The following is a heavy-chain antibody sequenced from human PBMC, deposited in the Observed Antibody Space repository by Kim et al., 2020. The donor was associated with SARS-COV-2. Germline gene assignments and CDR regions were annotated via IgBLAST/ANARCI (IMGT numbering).Heavy chain of an antibody. CDR3: ARDGGRGYSGYGTQYYYYGMDV. V-gene: IGHV1-69*13. CDR2: IIPIFGTA. D-gene: IGHD5-12*01. CDR1: GGTFSSYA. Sequence: SVKVSCKASGGTFSSYAISWVRQAPGQGLEWMGGIIPIFGTANYAQKFQGRVTITADESTSTAYMELSSLRSEDTAVYYCARDGGRGYSGYGTQYYYYGMDVWGQGTTVTVSS. J-gene: IGHJ6*02.